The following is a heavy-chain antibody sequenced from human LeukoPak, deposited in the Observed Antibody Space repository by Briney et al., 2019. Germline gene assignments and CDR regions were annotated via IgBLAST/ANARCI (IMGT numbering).Heavy chain of an antibody. J-gene: IGHJ5*02. Sequence: SETLSLTCTVSGGSISSGGYYWSWLRQHPGKGLEWIAYIYYSGSTYYNPSLKSRVTISVDTSKNQFSLKLSSVTAADTAVYYCAVTYYDFWSGPESNWFDPWGQGTLVTVSS. CDR1: GGSISSGGYY. CDR3: AVTYYDFWSGPESNWFDP. CDR2: IYYSGST. V-gene: IGHV4-31*03. D-gene: IGHD3-3*01.